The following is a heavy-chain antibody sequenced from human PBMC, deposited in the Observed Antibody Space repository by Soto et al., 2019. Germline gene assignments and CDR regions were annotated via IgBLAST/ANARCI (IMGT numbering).Heavy chain of an antibody. CDR1: GGSISSSNW. CDR3: ARTSSVVVPGLFDP. J-gene: IGHJ5*02. D-gene: IGHD2-2*01. V-gene: IGHV4-4*02. CDR2: IYHSGST. Sequence: PSETLSLTCAVSGGSISSSNWWSWVRQPPGKGLEWIGEIYHSGSTNYNPCLKSRVAMSVDKSENQFSLKLSFVTAAGTAVYYCARTSSVVVPGLFDPWGQGTLVTVS.